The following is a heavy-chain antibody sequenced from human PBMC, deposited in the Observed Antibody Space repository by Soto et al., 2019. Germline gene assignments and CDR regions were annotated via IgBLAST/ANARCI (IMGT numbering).Heavy chain of an antibody. J-gene: IGHJ6*02. CDR3: ARAHYCSSTSCYTGLDYYYYGMDV. Sequence: QVQLVQSGAEVKKPGSSVKVSCKASGGTFSSYAISWVRQAPGQGLEWMGGIIPIFGTANYAQKFQGRVTITADESTSTAYMELSSLRSEDTAVCYCARAHYCSSTSCYTGLDYYYYGMDVWGQGTTVTVSS. V-gene: IGHV1-69*01. CDR2: IIPIFGTA. D-gene: IGHD2-2*02. CDR1: GGTFSSYA.